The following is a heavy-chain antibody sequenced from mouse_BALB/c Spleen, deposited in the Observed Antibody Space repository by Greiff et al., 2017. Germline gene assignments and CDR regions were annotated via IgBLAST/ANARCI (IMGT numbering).Heavy chain of an antibody. CDR3: ARSAYRYDGWFAY. CDR2: IYPGDGST. J-gene: IGHJ3*01. Sequence: VQLQESGPELVKPGALVKISCTASGYTFTSYDINWVQQRPGQGLEWIGWIYPGDGSTKYNEKFTGKATLTADKSSSTAYMQLSSLTSENSAVYFGARSAYRYDGWFAYWGQGTLVTVSA. D-gene: IGHD2-14*01. CDR1: GYTFTSYD. V-gene: IGHV1S56*01.